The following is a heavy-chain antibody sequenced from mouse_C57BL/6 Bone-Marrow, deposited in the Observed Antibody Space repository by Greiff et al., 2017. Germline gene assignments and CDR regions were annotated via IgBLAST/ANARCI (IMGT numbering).Heavy chain of an antibody. D-gene: IGHD2-4*01. CDR2: INYDGSST. Sequence: EVQLVVSEGGLVQPGSSMKLSCTASGFTFSDYYMAWVRQVPEKGLEWVANINYDGSSTYYLDSLKSRFIISRDNAKNILYLQMSSLKSEDTATYYCARDDYDGGFAYWGQGTLVTVSA. CDR1: GFTFSDYY. V-gene: IGHV5-16*01. CDR3: ARDDYDGGFAY. J-gene: IGHJ3*01.